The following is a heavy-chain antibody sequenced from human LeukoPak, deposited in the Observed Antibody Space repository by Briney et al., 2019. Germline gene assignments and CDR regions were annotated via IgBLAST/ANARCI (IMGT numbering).Heavy chain of an antibody. Sequence: PGGSLRLSCAASGFXYSSYGIHWVRQAPGKGLEWVAVISNDGTSKYYADSVKGRFTISRDNSKNTLWLQMNSLRAEDTAVYYCAKDQGTLTTPDYWGQGTLVTVSP. CDR1: GFXYSSYG. CDR2: ISNDGTSK. V-gene: IGHV3-30*18. D-gene: IGHD1-1*01. J-gene: IGHJ4*02. CDR3: AKDQGTLTTPDY.